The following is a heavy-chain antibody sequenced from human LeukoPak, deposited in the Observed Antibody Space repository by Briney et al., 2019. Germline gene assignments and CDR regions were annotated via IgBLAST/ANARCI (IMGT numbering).Heavy chain of an antibody. CDR1: GYTFTSYG. CDR3: AREIERYCSSTSRYTYYYYGMDV. CDR2: ISAYNGNT. J-gene: IGHJ6*02. V-gene: IGHV1-18*01. D-gene: IGHD2-2*02. Sequence: ASVKVSCKASGYTFTSYGISWVRQAPGQGLEWMGWISAYNGNTNYAQKLQGRVTMTTDTSTSTAYMELRSLRSDDTAVYYCAREIERYCSSTSRYTYYYYGMDVWGQGTTVTVSS.